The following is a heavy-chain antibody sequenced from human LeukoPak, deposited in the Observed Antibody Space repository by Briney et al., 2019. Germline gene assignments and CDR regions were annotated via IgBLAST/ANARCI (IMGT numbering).Heavy chain of an antibody. D-gene: IGHD1-1*01. CDR3: ARDPTHGHPDYFDL. CDR1: GFAYNNYV. V-gene: IGHV3-30*04. CDR2: IAHDHSQI. Sequence: GGSLRLSCAASGFAYNNYVIHWIRQAPGKGLEWVAVIAHDHSQIYYADSVQGRFTISRDNSMNMLYLQMNSLRVEDTAVYFCARDPTHGHPDYFDLWGQGTLVTVSS. J-gene: IGHJ4*02.